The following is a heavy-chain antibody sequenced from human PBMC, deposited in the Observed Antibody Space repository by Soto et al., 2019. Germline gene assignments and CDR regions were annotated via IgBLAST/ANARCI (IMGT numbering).Heavy chain of an antibody. CDR3: ARKGAAASYAHYYMDV. CDR1: DGSSSRCY. D-gene: IGHD6-13*01. V-gene: IGHV4-59*01. J-gene: IGHJ6*03. CDR2: VYYSGNT. Sequence: CSVGDGSSSRCYWNCIRKTPGKGLEWIGYVYYSGNTNYNPSLESRVTISVDTSRNRFSLNLTSATAADTAVYYCARKGAAASYAHYYMDVWGRGTAVTISS.